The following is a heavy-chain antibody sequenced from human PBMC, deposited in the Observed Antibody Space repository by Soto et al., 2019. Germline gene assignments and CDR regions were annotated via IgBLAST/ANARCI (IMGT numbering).Heavy chain of an antibody. Sequence: QVQLVQSGAEVKKPGSSVKVSCKASGCTFSSYAISWARQAPGQGLEWMRGIIPIFGTANYAQKFQGRVTITADESTSTAYMELSSLRGEDTAVYYCARDGGYCRSTSCYIYYYGMDVWGQGTTVTVSS. V-gene: IGHV1-69*01. CDR2: IIPIFGTA. CDR3: ARDGGYCRSTSCYIYYYGMDV. J-gene: IGHJ6*02. D-gene: IGHD2-2*02. CDR1: GCTFSSYA.